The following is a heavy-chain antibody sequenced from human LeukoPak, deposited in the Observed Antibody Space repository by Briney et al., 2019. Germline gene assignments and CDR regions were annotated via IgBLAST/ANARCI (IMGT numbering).Heavy chain of an antibody. V-gene: IGHV3-7*04. J-gene: IGHJ5*02. Sequence: GGSLRLSCVASGLSFGNYWMDWVRQAPGKGLEWVGNIKQDGSEKYYVDSVKGRFTISRDSAKNSLYLQMNSLRAEDTAVYYCARVVVAATLDSSGFYNWFDPWGQGTLVTVSS. CDR3: ARVVVAATLDSSGFYNWFDP. CDR2: IKQDGSEK. D-gene: IGHD2-15*01. CDR1: GLSFGNYW.